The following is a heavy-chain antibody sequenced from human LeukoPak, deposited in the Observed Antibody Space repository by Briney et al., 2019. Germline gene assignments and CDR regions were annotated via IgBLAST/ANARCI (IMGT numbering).Heavy chain of an antibody. CDR2: ISGSGGST. Sequence: GGSLRLSCAASGVSFSSYAMSWVRQAPGKGLEWVSAISGSGGSTYYADSVKGRFTISRDNSKNTLYLQMNSLRAEDTAVYYCAKGTVAGFEDYWGQGTLVTVSS. J-gene: IGHJ4*02. V-gene: IGHV3-23*01. CDR1: GVSFSSYA. D-gene: IGHD6-19*01. CDR3: AKGTVAGFEDY.